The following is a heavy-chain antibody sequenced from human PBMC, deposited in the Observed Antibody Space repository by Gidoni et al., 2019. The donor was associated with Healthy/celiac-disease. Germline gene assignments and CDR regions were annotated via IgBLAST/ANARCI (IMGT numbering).Heavy chain of an antibody. CDR1: GYSFTSYW. J-gene: IGHJ4*02. CDR2: IDPSDSYT. V-gene: IGHV5-10-1*03. CDR3: ATSRGYSSSWAPWYFDY. Sequence: EVQLVQSGAEVKKPGESLRISCKGSGYSFTSYWISWVRQMPGKGLEWMGRIDPSDSYTNYSPSFQGHVTISADKSISTAYLQWSSLKASDTAMFYCATSRGYSSSWAPWYFDYWGQGTLVTVSS. D-gene: IGHD6-13*01.